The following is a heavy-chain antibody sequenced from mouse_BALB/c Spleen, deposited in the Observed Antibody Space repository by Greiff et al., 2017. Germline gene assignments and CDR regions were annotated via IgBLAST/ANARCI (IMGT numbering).Heavy chain of an antibody. D-gene: IGHD3-3*01. V-gene: IGHV5-9-4*01. J-gene: IGHJ4*01. Sequence: EVMLVESGGGLVKPGGSLKLSCAASGFTFSSYAMSWVRQSPEKRLEWVAEISSGGSYTYYPDTVTGRFTISRDNAKNTLYLEMSSLRSEDTAMFYCARERDPYAMDYWGQGTSVTVSS. CDR3: ARERDPYAMDY. CDR2: ISSGGSYT. CDR1: GFTFSSYA.